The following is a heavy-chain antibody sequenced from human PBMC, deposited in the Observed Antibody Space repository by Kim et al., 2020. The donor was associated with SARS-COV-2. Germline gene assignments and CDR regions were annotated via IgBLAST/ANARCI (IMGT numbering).Heavy chain of an antibody. J-gene: IGHJ6*02. Sequence: SETLSLTCTVSGGSISSSSYYWGWIRQPPGKGLEWIGSIYYSGSTYYNPSLKSRVTISVDTSKNQFSLKLSSVTAADTAVYYCARRWAYYYGSGSYGVHVYYYYGMDVCGQGTTVTVSS. CDR1: GGSISSSSYY. D-gene: IGHD3-10*01. CDR3: ARRWAYYYGSGSYGVHVYYYYGMDV. V-gene: IGHV4-39*01. CDR2: IYYSGST.